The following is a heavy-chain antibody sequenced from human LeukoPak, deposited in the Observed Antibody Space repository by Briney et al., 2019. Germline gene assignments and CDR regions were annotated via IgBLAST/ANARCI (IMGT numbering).Heavy chain of an antibody. CDR1: GYTFTSYG. D-gene: IGHD2-21*02. Sequence: GASVKVSCKASGYTFTSYGITWVRQAPGQGLEWMGWISAYNDNTNYAQKVQGRVTMTIDTYSSTAYMELRSLRSDDTAVYYCARDRGTYCGGDCPSGDYWGQGTLVTVSS. V-gene: IGHV1-18*01. CDR3: ARDRGTYCGGDCPSGDY. CDR2: ISAYNDNT. J-gene: IGHJ4*02.